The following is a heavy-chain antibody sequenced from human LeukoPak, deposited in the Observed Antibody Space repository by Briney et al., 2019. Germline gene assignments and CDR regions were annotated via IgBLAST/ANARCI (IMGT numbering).Heavy chain of an antibody. V-gene: IGHV4-39*01. CDR1: GGSISSSTYY. CDR2: IYYSGST. J-gene: IGHJ4*02. D-gene: IGHD3-10*01. CDR3: ARQEEYYGSGSYFDY. Sequence: SETLSLTCTVSGGSISSSTYYWGWIRQPPGKGLEWFGSIYYSGSTYYNPSLKSRVTISVDTSKNQFSLKLSSVTAADTAVYYCARQEEYYGSGSYFDYWGQGTLVTVSS.